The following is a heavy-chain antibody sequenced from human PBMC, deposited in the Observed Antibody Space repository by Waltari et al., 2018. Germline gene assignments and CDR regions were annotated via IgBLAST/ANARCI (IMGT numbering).Heavy chain of an antibody. CDR1: GYTFTDYY. Sequence: EVQLVQSGAEVKKPGATVKISCKASGYTFTDYYMHWVQQAPGKGLEWMGRVEPEYGETIYAEKLQGRVTITADTSTDTAYMELSSLRSEDTAVYYCATSLAGDSSSWYGWFDPWGQGTLVTVSS. V-gene: IGHV1-69-2*01. J-gene: IGHJ5*02. D-gene: IGHD6-13*01. CDR3: ATSLAGDSSSWYGWFDP. CDR2: VEPEYGET.